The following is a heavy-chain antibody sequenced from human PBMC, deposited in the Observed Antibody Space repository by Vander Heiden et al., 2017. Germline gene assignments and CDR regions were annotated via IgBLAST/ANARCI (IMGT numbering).Heavy chain of an antibody. V-gene: IGHV3-30*18. CDR2: ISYDGSNK. CDR3: AKDLYDSSPGDGMDV. Sequence: QVQLVASGGAAVQPGRPLRLSCAASGCTLSSYGMHWVRQAPGKGLEWVAVISYDGSNKYYADAVKGRFTISRDNSKNTLYLQMNSLRAEDTAVYYCAKDLYDSSPGDGMDVWGQGTTVTVSS. J-gene: IGHJ6*02. D-gene: IGHD3-22*01. CDR1: GCTLSSYG.